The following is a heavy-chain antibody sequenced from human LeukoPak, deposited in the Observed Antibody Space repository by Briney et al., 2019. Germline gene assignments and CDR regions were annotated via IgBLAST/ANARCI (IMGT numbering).Heavy chain of an antibody. D-gene: IGHD5-18*01. CDR1: GFTFSRYG. Sequence: PGRSLRLSCAASGFTFSRYGMHWVRQAPGKGLEWVTAISCDGSNKYYADSVKGRFTISRDNSKNTLYLQMNSLRAEDTAVYYCAKGGFGYSYGSRYWGQGTLVTVSS. J-gene: IGHJ4*02. CDR3: AKGGFGYSYGSRY. CDR2: ISCDGSNK. V-gene: IGHV3-30*04.